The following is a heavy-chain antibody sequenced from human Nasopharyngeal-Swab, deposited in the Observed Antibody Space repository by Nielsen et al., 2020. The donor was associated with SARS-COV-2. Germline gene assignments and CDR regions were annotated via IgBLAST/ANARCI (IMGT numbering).Heavy chain of an antibody. V-gene: IGHV3-23*01. D-gene: IGHD3-9*01. CDR3: AKPHLRYYDWLLFDY. Sequence: GESLKISCAAFEFTFSSYSMSWVRQAPGKGLEWVSAISGSGDNTYYADSVKGRFTISRDNPKNTLYLQMNSLRAEDTAVYYCAKPHLRYYDWLLFDYWGQGTLVTVSS. J-gene: IGHJ4*02. CDR2: ISGSGDNT. CDR1: EFTFSSYS.